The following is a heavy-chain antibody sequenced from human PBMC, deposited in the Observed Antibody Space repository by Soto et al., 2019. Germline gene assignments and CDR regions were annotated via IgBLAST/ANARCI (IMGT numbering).Heavy chain of an antibody. D-gene: IGHD3-22*01. Sequence: ASVKVSCKASGYTFTGYDMHWVRQDPGQGLEWMGWINPNSGGTNYAQKFQGWVTMTRDTSISTAYMELSRLRSDDTAVYYCARDLEKYYDSSGYPLVGYWGQGTLVTVSS. J-gene: IGHJ4*02. CDR2: INPNSGGT. CDR3: ARDLEKYYDSSGYPLVGY. V-gene: IGHV1-2*04. CDR1: GYTFTGYD.